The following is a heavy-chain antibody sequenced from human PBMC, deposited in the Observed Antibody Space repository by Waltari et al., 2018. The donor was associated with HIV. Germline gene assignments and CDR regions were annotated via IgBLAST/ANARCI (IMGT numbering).Heavy chain of an antibody. CDR2: INEDGSAR. CDR1: GFTFNRLW. V-gene: IGHV3-7*03. CDR3: ARAEI. Sequence: QLVQSGGGLVQPGGSLRLSCAASGFTFNRLWMSWVRQAPGKGLEGVANINEDGSARAYVSSVRGRFTISRDNAKNSLFLQMNSLRAEDTAVYYCARAEIWGQGTVVTVSS. J-gene: IGHJ4*02.